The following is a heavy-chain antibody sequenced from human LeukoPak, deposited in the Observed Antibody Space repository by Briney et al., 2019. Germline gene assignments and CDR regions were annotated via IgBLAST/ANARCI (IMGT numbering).Heavy chain of an antibody. V-gene: IGHV1-69*13. CDR2: IIPIFGTA. J-gene: IGHJ2*01. CDR3: ARDGIVVVPAATDPYWYFDL. CDR1: GGTFSSYA. Sequence: GASVKVSCKASGGTFSSYAISWVRQAPGQGLEWMGGIIPIFGTANYAQKFQGRVTITADESTSTAYMELSSLRSEDTAVYYCARDGIVVVPAATDPYWYFDLWGRGTLVTVSS. D-gene: IGHD2-2*01.